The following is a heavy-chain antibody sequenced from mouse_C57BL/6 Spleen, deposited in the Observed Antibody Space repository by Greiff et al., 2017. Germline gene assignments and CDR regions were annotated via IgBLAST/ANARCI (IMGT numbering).Heavy chain of an antibody. V-gene: IGHV14-1*01. CDR1: GFNIKDYY. CDR2: IDPEDGDT. J-gene: IGHJ3*01. D-gene: IGHD2-1*01. CDR3: TGGTTWFAY. Sequence: VHVKQSGAELVRPGASVKLSCTASGFNIKDYYMHWVKQRPEQGLEWIGRIDPEDGDTEYAPKFQGKATMTADTSSNTAYLQLSSLTSEDTAVYYCTGGTTWFAYWGQGTLVTVSA.